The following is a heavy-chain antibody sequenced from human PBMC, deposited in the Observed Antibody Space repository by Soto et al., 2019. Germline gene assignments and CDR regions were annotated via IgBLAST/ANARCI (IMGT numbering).Heavy chain of an antibody. V-gene: IGHV1-69*01. D-gene: IGHD2-15*01. CDR1: GGTFSNYA. CDR3: SIVTAYGMDV. J-gene: IGHJ6*02. Sequence: QVQLEQSGAEVKKPGSSLKVSCKATGGTFSNYAISWVRQAPGQGLEWMAGIIPVYGTPSYAQRFQDRVTIIADESTTTAYMEAHSLRSEDTAIYYCSIVTAYGMDVWGPGTTVIVSS. CDR2: IIPVYGTP.